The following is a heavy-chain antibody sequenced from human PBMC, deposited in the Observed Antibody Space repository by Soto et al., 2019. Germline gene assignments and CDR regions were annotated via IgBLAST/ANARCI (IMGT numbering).Heavy chain of an antibody. CDR3: ARGASSGWYTNDAFDI. CDR2: MNPNSGNT. CDR1: GYTFTSYD. V-gene: IGHV1-8*01. J-gene: IGHJ3*02. D-gene: IGHD6-19*01. Sequence: GASVKVSCKASGYTFTSYDINWVRQATGQGHERMGWMNPNSGNTGYAQKYQGRVTMTKNTSISTAYMELSSLRTEEKAVYYCARGASSGWYTNDAFDIWGQGTMVTVS.